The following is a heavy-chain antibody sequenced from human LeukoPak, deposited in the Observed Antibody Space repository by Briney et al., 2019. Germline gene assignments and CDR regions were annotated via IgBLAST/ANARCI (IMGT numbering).Heavy chain of an antibody. CDR1: GYTFTNYG. D-gene: IGHD3-16*01. V-gene: IGHV7-4-1*02. CDR3: ARERTSMMDY. CDR2: INTNNGNP. Sequence: GASVKVSCKTSGYTFTNYGLNWVRQAPGLGLGWMGWINTNNGNPTYAQGFTGRFVFSLDTSVSTAYLQISSLKAEDTAVYYCARERTSMMDYWGQGTLVTVSS. J-gene: IGHJ4*02.